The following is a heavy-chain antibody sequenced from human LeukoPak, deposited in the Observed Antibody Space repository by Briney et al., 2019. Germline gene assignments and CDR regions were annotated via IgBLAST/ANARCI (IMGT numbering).Heavy chain of an antibody. CDR3: ARDPRGVQYGSGTPGWFDP. CDR2: IIPIFGTA. CDR1: GGTFSSYA. D-gene: IGHD3-10*01. V-gene: IGHV1-69*05. Sequence: ASVKVSCKASGGTFSSYAISWVRQAPGQGLEWMGGIIPIFGTANYAQKFQGRVTITTDESTSTAYMELSSLGSEDTAVYYCARDPRGVQYGSGTPGWFDPWGQGTLVTVSS. J-gene: IGHJ5*02.